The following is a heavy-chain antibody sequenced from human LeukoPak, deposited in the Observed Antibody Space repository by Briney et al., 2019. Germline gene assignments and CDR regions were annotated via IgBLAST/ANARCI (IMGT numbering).Heavy chain of an antibody. J-gene: IGHJ6*03. V-gene: IGHV4-59*11. Sequence: SETLSLTCTVSGGSISRHYWSWIRQPPGKGLEWIGYIYYSGSTNYNPSLKSRVTISVDTSKNQFSLKLSSVTAADTAVYYCAILRVTRYRYYYMDVWGKGTTVTVSS. CDR3: AILRVTRYRYYYMDV. CDR2: IYYSGST. CDR1: GGSISRHY. D-gene: IGHD4-11*01.